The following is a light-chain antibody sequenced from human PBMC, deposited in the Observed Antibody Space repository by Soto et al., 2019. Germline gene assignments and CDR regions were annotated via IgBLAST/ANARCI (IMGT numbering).Light chain of an antibody. J-gene: IGKJ1*01. CDR1: QSISSW. CDR3: QQYNSYSWT. Sequence: DSEMLSFASASFASVGDRVTITCRASQSISSWLAWYQQKPGKAPKLLIYKASSLESGVPSRFSGSGSGTEFTLTISSLQPDDFATYYCQQYNSYSWTFGQGTKVDIK. CDR2: KAS. V-gene: IGKV1-5*03.